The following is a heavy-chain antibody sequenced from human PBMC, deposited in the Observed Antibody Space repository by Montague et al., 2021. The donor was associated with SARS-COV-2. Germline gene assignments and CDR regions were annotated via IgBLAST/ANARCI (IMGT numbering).Heavy chain of an antibody. V-gene: IGHV4-4*02. CDR2: ISYGGIA. CDR1: GVSITSTNW. CDR3: TGKVLTVPADY. Sequence: SETLSLTCAVSGVSITSTNWWCLVRQPPGKGLEWIGEISYGGIATYNKPLTSRSTTVMDRTTKLFPLKLSSVAAAATAIYYCTGKVLTVPADYWGQGTLVTVS. J-gene: IGHJ4*02. D-gene: IGHD4-11*01.